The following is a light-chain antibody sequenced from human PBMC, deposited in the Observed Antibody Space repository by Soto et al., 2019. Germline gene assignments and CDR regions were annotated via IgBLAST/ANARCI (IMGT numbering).Light chain of an antibody. CDR1: QSVSSN. J-gene: IGKJ5*01. CDR3: QQRSNWPPIT. Sequence: EIVMTQSPGTLSVSPGERDTLSCGASQSVSSNLAWYQQKPGQAPRLLIYDASNRATGIPARFSGSGSGTDFTLTIRSLEPEDFAVYYCQQRSNWPPITFGKGTRLEIK. V-gene: IGKV3-11*01. CDR2: DAS.